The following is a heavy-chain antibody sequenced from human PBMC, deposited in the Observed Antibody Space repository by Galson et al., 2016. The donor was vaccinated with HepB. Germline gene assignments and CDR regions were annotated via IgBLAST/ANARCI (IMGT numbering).Heavy chain of an antibody. CDR3: ALLQEHL. J-gene: IGHJ6*01. Sequence: SLRLSCAASGFTFNSYAMHWVRRAPGKGLEWVAVISYDGSNKYYADSVKGRFTISRDNSKNTLYLQMNSFHQGPIGLPPGALLQEHLWG. CDR2: ISYDGSNK. D-gene: IGHD1-26*01. CDR1: GFTFNSYA. V-gene: IGHV3-30-3*01.